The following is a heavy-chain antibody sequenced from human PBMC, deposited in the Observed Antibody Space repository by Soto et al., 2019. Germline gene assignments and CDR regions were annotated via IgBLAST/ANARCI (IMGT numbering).Heavy chain of an antibody. CDR2: ISAYNGNT. CDR3: ARGSEDYYDSSGYYFT. J-gene: IGHJ5*02. Sequence: QVQLVQSGAEVKKPGASVKVSCKASGYTFTSYGISWVRQAPGQGLEWMGWISAYNGNTNYAQKLQGRVTMTRDTSISTAYMELSRLRSDDTAVYYCARGSEDYYDSSGYYFTWGQGTLVTVSS. V-gene: IGHV1-18*04. CDR1: GYTFTSYG. D-gene: IGHD3-22*01.